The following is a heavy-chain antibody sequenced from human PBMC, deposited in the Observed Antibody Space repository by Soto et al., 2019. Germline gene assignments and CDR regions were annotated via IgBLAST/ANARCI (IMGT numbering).Heavy chain of an antibody. D-gene: IGHD3-3*02. Sequence: SSETLSLTCAVSGGSISSSNWWSWVRQPPGKGLEWIGEIYHSGSTNYNPSLNSRVTISVDKSKNQFSLKLSSVTAADTAVYYCAREASISPLGFFDIWGQGTMVT. V-gene: IGHV4-4*02. CDR2: IYHSGST. J-gene: IGHJ3*02. CDR3: AREASISPLGFFDI. CDR1: GGSISSSNW.